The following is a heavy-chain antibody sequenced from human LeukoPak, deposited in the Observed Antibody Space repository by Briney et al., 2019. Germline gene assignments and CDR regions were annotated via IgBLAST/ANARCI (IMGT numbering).Heavy chain of an antibody. CDR3: ARDNLGCSSTSCTGDYYYGMDV. V-gene: IGHV1-69*13. CDR1: GGTFSSYA. Sequence: SVKVSCKASGGTFSSYAISWVRQAPGQGLEWMGGIAPIFGTANYAQKFQGRVTITADESTSTAYMELSSLRSEDTAVYYCARDNLGCSSTSCTGDYYYGMDVWGQGTTVTVSS. J-gene: IGHJ6*02. D-gene: IGHD2-2*01. CDR2: IAPIFGTA.